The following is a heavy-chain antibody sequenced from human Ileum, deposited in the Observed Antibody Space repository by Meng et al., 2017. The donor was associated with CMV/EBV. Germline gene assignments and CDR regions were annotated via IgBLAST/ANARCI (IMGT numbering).Heavy chain of an antibody. V-gene: IGHV4-39*07. D-gene: IGHD2-21*01. Sequence: PQLRESGPGMVKPSETLSLICPVSGDSIRSSGYYWGWIRQPPGKGLEWIGTIYYSGITYYNPSLKSRVIISLDTSKNHFSLKLSSVTAADTAVYYCARGPSVVLFDYWGQGTLVTVSS. CDR1: GDSIRSSGYY. J-gene: IGHJ4*02. CDR2: IYYSGIT. CDR3: ARGPSVVLFDY.